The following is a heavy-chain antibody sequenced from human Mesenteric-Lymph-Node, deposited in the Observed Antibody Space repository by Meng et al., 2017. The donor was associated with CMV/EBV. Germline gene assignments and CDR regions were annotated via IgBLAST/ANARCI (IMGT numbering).Heavy chain of an antibody. CDR3: ARGPPGDYYYGMDV. V-gene: IGHV3-48*04. CDR1: GFTFSNAW. J-gene: IGHJ6*02. CDR2: ISSSSSTI. Sequence: GESLKISCAASGFTFSNAWMSWVRQAPGKGLEWVSYISSSSSTIYYADSVKGRFTISRDNAKNSLYLQMNSLRAEDTAVYYCARGPPGDYYYGMDVWGQGTTVTVSS.